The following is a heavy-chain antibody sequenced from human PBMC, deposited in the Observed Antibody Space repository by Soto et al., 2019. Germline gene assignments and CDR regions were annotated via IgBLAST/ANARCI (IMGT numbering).Heavy chain of an antibody. CDR2: IIPIFGTA. CDR3: ARPSGNTSSSGYCQPLDF. J-gene: IGHJ5*01. CDR1: GGTFSSYA. Sequence: SVKVACKASGGTFSSYAISWVRQAPGQGLEWMGGIIPIFGTANYAQKFQGRVTITADESTSTAYMELSSLRSEDTAVYYCARPSGNTSSSGYCQPLDFRSRRTFVIVSS. D-gene: IGHD3-22*01. V-gene: IGHV1-69*13.